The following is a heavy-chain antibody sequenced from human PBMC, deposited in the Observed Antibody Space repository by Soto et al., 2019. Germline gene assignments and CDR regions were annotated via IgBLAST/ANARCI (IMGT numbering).Heavy chain of an antibody. Sequence: SETLSLTCTVSGGSISSYYWSWIRQPPGKGLEWIGYIYYSGSTNYNPSLKSRVTISVDTSKNQFSLKLSSVTAADTAVYYCARWFIAGYFDYWGQGTLVTVSS. J-gene: IGHJ4*02. V-gene: IGHV4-59*01. CDR3: ARWFIAGYFDY. CDR1: GGSISSYY. D-gene: IGHD2-15*01. CDR2: IYYSGST.